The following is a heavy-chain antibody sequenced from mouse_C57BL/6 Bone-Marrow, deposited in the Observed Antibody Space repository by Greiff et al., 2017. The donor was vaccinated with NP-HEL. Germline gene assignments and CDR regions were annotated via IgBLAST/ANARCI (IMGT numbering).Heavy chain of an antibody. Sequence: QVTLKESGPGILQPSQTLSLTCSFSGFSLSTFGMGVGWIRPPSGKGLEWLAHIWWDDDKYYNPALKSRLTISKDTSKNQVFLKIANVDTADTATYYCARTYYGSSYRYFDVWGTGTTVTVSS. D-gene: IGHD1-1*01. CDR3: ARTYYGSSYRYFDV. CDR1: GFSLSTFGMG. V-gene: IGHV8-8*01. J-gene: IGHJ1*03. CDR2: IWWDDDK.